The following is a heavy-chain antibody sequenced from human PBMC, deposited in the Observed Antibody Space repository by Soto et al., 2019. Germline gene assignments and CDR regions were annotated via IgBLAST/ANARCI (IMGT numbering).Heavy chain of an antibody. J-gene: IGHJ4*02. CDR1: GGTFRAYA. D-gene: IGHD3-16*02. CDR2: IIPLFGTT. Sequence: QVQLVQSGAEVKKPGSSVKVSCKASGGTFRAYAISWVRQAPGQGLEWMGGIIPLFGTTNYAQKFQSRVTSTADESTSTANMELNSLKSEDTAVYYCASNNRASYHFDYWGQGTLLTVSS. CDR3: ASNNRASYHFDY. V-gene: IGHV1-69*01.